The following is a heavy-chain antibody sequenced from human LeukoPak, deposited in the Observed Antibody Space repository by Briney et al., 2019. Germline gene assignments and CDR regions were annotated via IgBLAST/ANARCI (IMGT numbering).Heavy chain of an antibody. D-gene: IGHD6-19*01. CDR3: AKAADSSGWYYSFLDY. CDR2: IWYDGSNK. J-gene: IGHJ4*02. Sequence: PGGSLRLSCAASGFTFSSYGMHWVRQAPGKGLEWVAVIWYDGSNKYYADSVKGRFTISRDNSKNTLYLQMNSLRAEDTAVYYCAKAADSSGWYYSFLDYWGQGTLVTVSS. V-gene: IGHV3-33*06. CDR1: GFTFSSYG.